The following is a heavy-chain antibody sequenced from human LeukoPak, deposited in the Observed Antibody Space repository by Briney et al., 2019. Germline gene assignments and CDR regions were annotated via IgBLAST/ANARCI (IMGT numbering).Heavy chain of an antibody. J-gene: IGHJ4*02. CDR2: IYYSGST. CDR1: GGSISSSSYY. D-gene: IGHD1-1*01. Sequence: SETLSLTCTVSGGSISSSSYYWGWIRQPPGKGLEWIGSIYYSGSTYYNPSLKSRVTISVDTSKNQFSLKLSSVTAADTAVYYCARDRGTWNDDGFDYWGQGTLSPSPQ. CDR3: ARDRGTWNDDGFDY. V-gene: IGHV4-39*07.